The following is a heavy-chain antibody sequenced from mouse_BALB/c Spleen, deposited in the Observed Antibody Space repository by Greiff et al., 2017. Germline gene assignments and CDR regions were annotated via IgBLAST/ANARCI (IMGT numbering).Heavy chain of an antibody. V-gene: IGHV2-6-2*01. CDR3: ARHGSTMITLDAMDY. J-gene: IGHJ4*01. CDR1: GFSLTSYG. Sequence: VKLQQSGPDLVAPLQSLSITCTVSGFSLTSYGVHWVRQPPGKGLEWLVVIWSDGSTTYNSALKSRLSISKDNSKSQVFLKMNSLQTDDTAMYYCARHGSTMITLDAMDYWGQGTSVTVSS. D-gene: IGHD2-4*01. CDR2: IWSDGST.